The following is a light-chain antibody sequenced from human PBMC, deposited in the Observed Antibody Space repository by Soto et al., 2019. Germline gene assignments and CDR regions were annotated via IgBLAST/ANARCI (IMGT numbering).Light chain of an antibody. CDR3: HSYTSTDTHV. CDR1: SRDVGAYDY. V-gene: IGLV2-8*01. J-gene: IGLJ1*01. Sequence: QPARTQPPSASGSAGQGVTISSTGTSRDVGAYDYVSWYQQHPGKAPKLMIYEINKRPSGVPDRFSGSKSGNTAPLTISGLQAEDEADSYCHSYTSTDTHVFGTGTKVTV. CDR2: EIN.